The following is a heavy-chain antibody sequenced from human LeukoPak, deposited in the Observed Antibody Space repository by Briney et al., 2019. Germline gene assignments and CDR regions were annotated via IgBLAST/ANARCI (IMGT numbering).Heavy chain of an antibody. CDR2: INHSGST. Sequence: SETLSLTCAVYGVSFSGYYWSWIRQPPGKGLEWIGEINHSGSTNYNPSLKSRVTISVDTSKNQFSLKLSSVTAADTAVYYCARGPPASDYWGQGTLVTVSS. V-gene: IGHV4-34*01. CDR3: ARGPPASDY. CDR1: GVSFSGYY. J-gene: IGHJ4*02.